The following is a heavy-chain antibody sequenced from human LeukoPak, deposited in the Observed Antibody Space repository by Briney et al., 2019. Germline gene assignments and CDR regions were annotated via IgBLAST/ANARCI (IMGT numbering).Heavy chain of an antibody. CDR2: ISVYNGNT. V-gene: IGHV1-18*01. CDR3: ARVVVGVNYYYYYGMDA. J-gene: IGHJ6*02. CDR1: GYTFSSYG. D-gene: IGHD2-21*01. Sequence: GASVKVSCKASGYTFSSYGTSWVRQAPGQGLEWMGWISVYNGNTNYAQNLQGRVTMTTDTSTSTAYMELRSLRSDDTAVYYCARVVVGVNYYYYYGMDAWGQGTTVTVSS.